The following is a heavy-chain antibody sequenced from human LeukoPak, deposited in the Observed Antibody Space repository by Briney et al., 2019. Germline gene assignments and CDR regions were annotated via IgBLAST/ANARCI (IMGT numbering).Heavy chain of an antibody. CDR2: ISYDGSNK. J-gene: IGHJ5*02. D-gene: IGHD2-15*01. CDR3: TRDDGYCSGGNCFSGWFDP. Sequence: PGGSLRLSCTASGYTFSSYGMHWVRQAPGKGLEWVAVISYDGSNKYYADSVKGRFTISRDNSKNTLYLQMNSLRAEDTAIYYCTRDDGYCSGGNCFSGWFDPWGHGTLVTVSS. V-gene: IGHV3-30*03. CDR1: GYTFSSYG.